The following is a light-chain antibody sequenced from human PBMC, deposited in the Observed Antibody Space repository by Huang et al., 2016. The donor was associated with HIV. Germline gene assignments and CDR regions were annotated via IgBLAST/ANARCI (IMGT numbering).Light chain of an antibody. V-gene: IGKV3-20*01. CDR2: GAS. Sequence: EIVLTQSPGTLSLSPGERATLSCRASQSVSSRYLAGYQQKPGQAPRLLIYGASSRATGIPDRFSGSGSGTDFTLTISRLEPEDLAVYYCQQYDSSPFTFGPGTKVDIK. CDR3: QQYDSSPFT. J-gene: IGKJ3*01. CDR1: QSVSSRY.